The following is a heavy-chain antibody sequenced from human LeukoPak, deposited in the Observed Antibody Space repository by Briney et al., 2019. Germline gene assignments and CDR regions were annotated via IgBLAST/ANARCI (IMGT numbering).Heavy chain of an antibody. CDR2: INDSGYST. CDR3: AKSMVGYYYYMDV. D-gene: IGHD3-10*02. Sequence: GGSLRLSCAASGFTFNSYTMSWLRQAPGKGLEWVSAINDSGYSTYYADSVKGRFTISRDSSKNTLYLQMNSLTAEDTALYYCAKSMVGYYYYMDVWGKGTTVTISS. V-gene: IGHV3-23*01. CDR1: GFTFNSYT. J-gene: IGHJ6*03.